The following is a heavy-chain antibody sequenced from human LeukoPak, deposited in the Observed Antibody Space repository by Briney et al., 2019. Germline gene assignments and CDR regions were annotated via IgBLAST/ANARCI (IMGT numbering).Heavy chain of an antibody. J-gene: IGHJ4*02. Sequence: GGSLRLSCAASGFTFSSYAMHWVRQAPGKGLEWVAVISYDGSNKYYADSVKGRFTISRDNSKNTLYLQVNSLRAEDTAVYYCAREGAGGALGFDYWGQGTLVTVSS. CDR2: ISYDGSNK. CDR1: GFTFSSYA. V-gene: IGHV3-30*04. D-gene: IGHD1-26*01. CDR3: AREGAGGALGFDY.